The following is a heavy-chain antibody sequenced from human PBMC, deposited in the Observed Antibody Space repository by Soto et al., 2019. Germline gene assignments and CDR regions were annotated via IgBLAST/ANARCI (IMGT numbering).Heavy chain of an antibody. V-gene: IGHV3-11*01. CDR2: ISSSGSTI. J-gene: IGHJ1*01. CDR3: ARASVYWLASAVEYFQH. Sequence: GGSLRLSCAASGFTFSDYYMSWIRQAPGKGLEWVSYISSSGSTIYYADSVKGRFTISRDNAKNSLYLQMNSLRAEDTAVYYCARASVYWLASAVEYFQHWGQGTLVTVSS. CDR1: GFTFSDYY. D-gene: IGHD5-12*01.